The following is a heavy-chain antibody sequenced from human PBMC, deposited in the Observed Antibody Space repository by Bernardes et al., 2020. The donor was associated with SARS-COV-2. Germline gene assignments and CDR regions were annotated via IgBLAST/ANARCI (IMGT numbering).Heavy chain of an antibody. V-gene: IGHV3-7*01. D-gene: IGHD3-22*01. CDR2: IKQDGSEK. CDR3: ARDRDSSGYYYYYYGMDV. CDR1: GFTLSSYW. J-gene: IGHJ6*02. Sequence: GGSLRLSCAASGFTLSSYWMNWVRQAPGKGLEWVANIKQDGSEKNYVDSVKGRFTISRDNAENSLYLQMNSLRAEDTAVYYCARDRDSSGYYYYYYGMDVWGQGTTVTVSS.